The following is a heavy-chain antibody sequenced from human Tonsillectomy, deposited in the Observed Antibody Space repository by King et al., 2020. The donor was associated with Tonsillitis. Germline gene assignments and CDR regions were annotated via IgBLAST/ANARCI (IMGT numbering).Heavy chain of an antibody. D-gene: IGHD3-22*01. CDR1: GGSVSSGNYY. Sequence: QLQESGPGLVKPSETLSLTCLVSGGSVSSGNYYWSWTRQPPGKGLEWIGYIYNSGSSNYNPSLKSRVIISVETSKNQFSLKLSSVTAADTAVYYCARDNPHDISGSHGIFHHWGQGTLVTVSS. V-gene: IGHV4-61*01. J-gene: IGHJ4*02. CDR3: ARDNPHDISGSHGIFHH. CDR2: IYNSGSS.